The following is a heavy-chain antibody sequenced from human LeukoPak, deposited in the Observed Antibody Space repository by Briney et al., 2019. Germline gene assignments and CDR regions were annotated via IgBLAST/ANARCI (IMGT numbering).Heavy chain of an antibody. CDR1: GFTFSSCA. D-gene: IGHD4-23*01. J-gene: IGHJ4*02. Sequence: GGSLRLSCAASGFTFSSCAMSWVRQAPGKGLYWVSAISGSGASTYYADSVKGRFTISRDNSKNTLYLQMNSLRAEDTAVYYCAKSIRDTVVTRALDYWGQGTLVTVSS. CDR3: AKSIRDTVVTRALDY. V-gene: IGHV3-23*01. CDR2: ISGSGAST.